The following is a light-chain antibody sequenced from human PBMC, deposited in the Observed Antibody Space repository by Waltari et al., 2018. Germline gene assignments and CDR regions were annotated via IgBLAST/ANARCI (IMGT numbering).Light chain of an antibody. CDR1: QGISNY. CDR3: QIYNSAPLT. Sequence: DIQMSQSPSSLSASVGDRVTITCRASQGISNYLAWYQQKPGGVPKLLIYAASTLQCGVPSRFSGSGSGTDFTLNIRSLQPEDGATYYCQIYNSAPLTFGGGTKVEIK. V-gene: IGKV1-27*01. CDR2: AAS. J-gene: IGKJ4*01.